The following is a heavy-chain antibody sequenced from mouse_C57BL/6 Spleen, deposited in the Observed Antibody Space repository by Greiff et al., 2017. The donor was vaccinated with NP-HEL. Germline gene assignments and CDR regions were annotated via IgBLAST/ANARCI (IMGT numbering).Heavy chain of an antibody. J-gene: IGHJ2*01. CDR1: GYTFTSYW. CDR3: SITTVVALDY. D-gene: IGHD1-1*01. Sequence: QVQLQQPGAELVKPGASVKLSCTASGYTFTSYWLHWVKQMPGQGLAWIGMIHPNGGSTNYNEKFKSKATLTVDKSSSTAYMQLSSLTSEDSAVYYCSITTVVALDYWGQGTTLTVSS. V-gene: IGHV1-64*01. CDR2: IHPNGGST.